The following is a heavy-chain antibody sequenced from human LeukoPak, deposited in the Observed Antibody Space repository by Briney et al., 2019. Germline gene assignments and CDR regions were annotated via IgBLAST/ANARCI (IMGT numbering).Heavy chain of an antibody. CDR3: ARRGYSNIDFDY. CDR1: GGSISSYY. Sequence: SETLSLTCTVSGGSISSYYWSWIRQPPGKGLEWIGYIYYSGSTYYNPSLKSRVTISVDTSKNQFSLKLSSVTAADTAVYYCARRGYSNIDFDYWGQGTLVTVSS. V-gene: IGHV4-59*08. D-gene: IGHD4-11*01. J-gene: IGHJ4*02. CDR2: IYYSGST.